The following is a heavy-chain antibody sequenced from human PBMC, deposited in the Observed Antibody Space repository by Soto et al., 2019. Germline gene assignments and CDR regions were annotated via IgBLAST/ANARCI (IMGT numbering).Heavy chain of an antibody. Sequence: PSETLSLTCTVSGGSISSYYWSWIRQPPGKGLEWIGYIYYSGSTNYNPSLKSRVTISVYTSKNQFSLKLSSVTAADTAVYYCARVPYSSGWNPYYFDYWGQGTLVTVSS. CDR2: IYYSGST. CDR3: ARVPYSSGWNPYYFDY. J-gene: IGHJ4*02. V-gene: IGHV4-59*01. CDR1: GGSISSYY. D-gene: IGHD6-19*01.